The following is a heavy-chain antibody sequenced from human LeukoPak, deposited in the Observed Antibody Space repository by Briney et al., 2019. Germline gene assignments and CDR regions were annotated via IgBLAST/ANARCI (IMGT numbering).Heavy chain of an antibody. CDR3: LRDLNWSLDQ. Sequence: GGSLRLSCAASGFTFSSYAMHWVRQAPGKGLEWVAVISYDGSNKYYADSVKGRFTISRDNAKNTLYLQMNSLRAEDTAVYYCLRDLNWSLDQWGQGTLVTVSS. CDR1: GFTFSSYA. V-gene: IGHV3-30-3*01. J-gene: IGHJ4*02. CDR2: ISYDGSNK. D-gene: IGHD1-20*01.